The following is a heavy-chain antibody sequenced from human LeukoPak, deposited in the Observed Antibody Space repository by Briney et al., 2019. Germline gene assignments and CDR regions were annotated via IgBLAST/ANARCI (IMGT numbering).Heavy chain of an antibody. CDR1: GGSISSSSYY. Sequence: SETLSLTCTVSGGSISSSSYYWGWIRQPPGKGLEWIGSIYYSGSTYYNPSLKSRVTISVDTSKNQFSLKLSSVTAADTAVYYCARHEWYNWNDGGGGDYWGQGTLVTVSS. D-gene: IGHD1-1*01. CDR2: IYYSGST. CDR3: ARHEWYNWNDGGGGDY. J-gene: IGHJ4*02. V-gene: IGHV4-39*01.